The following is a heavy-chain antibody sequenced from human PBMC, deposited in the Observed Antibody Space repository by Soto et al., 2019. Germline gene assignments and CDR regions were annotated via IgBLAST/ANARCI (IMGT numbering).Heavy chain of an antibody. CDR2: INPNTGGT. CDR3: ARDVGYSICWYDYYYYGMDF. V-gene: IGHV1-2*04. J-gene: IGHJ6*02. CDR1: GYTFTGYY. D-gene: IGHD6-13*01. Sequence: ASVKVSCKASGYTFTGYYMHWVRQAPGQGLEWMGWINPNTGGTNYAQKFQGWVTMTRDTSISTAYMELSRLRSDDTAVYYCARDVGYSICWYDYYYYGMDFWGQGTTVTGSS.